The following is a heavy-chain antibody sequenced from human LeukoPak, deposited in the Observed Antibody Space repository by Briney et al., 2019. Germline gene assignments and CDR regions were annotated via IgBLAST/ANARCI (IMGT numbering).Heavy chain of an antibody. CDR3: ARDLRRGYSGYDLGY. CDR2: ISSSSSYT. V-gene: IGHV3-11*06. D-gene: IGHD5-12*01. Sequence: PGGSLRLSCAASGFTFSDYYMSWIRQAPGKGLEWVSYISSSSSYTNYADSVKGRFTISRDNAKNSLYLRMDSLRAEDTAVYYCARDLRRGYSGYDLGYWGQGTLVTVSS. CDR1: GFTFSDYY. J-gene: IGHJ4*02.